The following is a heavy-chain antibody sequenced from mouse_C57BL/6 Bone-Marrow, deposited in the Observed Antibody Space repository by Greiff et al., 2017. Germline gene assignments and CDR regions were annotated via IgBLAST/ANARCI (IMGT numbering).Heavy chain of an antibody. V-gene: IGHV1-54*01. Sequence: QVQLQQSGAELVRPGTSVKVSCKASGYAFTNYLIEWVKQRPGQGLEWIGVINPGSGGTNYNEKFKGKATLTADKSSSTAYMQLSSLTSEDSAVYFCARRRWLLYYFDDWGQGTTLTVSS. D-gene: IGHD2-3*01. J-gene: IGHJ2*01. CDR1: GYAFTNYL. CDR2: INPGSGGT. CDR3: ARRRWLLYYFDD.